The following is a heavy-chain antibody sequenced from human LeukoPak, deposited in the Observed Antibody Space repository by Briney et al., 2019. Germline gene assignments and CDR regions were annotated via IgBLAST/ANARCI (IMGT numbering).Heavy chain of an antibody. CDR3: TQSNY. Sequence: GSLRLSCAASGFTFSGSPILWVRQASGKGLEWVGRIRSKADNYATAYAASVQGRCTISRDDSKSTAYLQLNSLKTEDTAVYYCTQSNYWGQGALVTVSS. V-gene: IGHV3-73*01. CDR2: IRSKADNYAT. CDR1: GFTFSGSP. J-gene: IGHJ4*02.